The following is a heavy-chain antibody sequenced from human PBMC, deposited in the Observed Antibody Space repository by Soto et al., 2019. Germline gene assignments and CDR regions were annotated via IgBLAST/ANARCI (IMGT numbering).Heavy chain of an antibody. D-gene: IGHD4-4*01. Sequence: QRLSFATSGFSFSNYAMSWVRQAPGKGLEWVAGITSTGYTYYVESLKGRFTISRDNSKNTVSLQMNSLRAEDTAVYYCAKDLIDYSISYYDYWGQVTLFTVSS. CDR2: ITSTGYT. V-gene: IGHV3-23*01. CDR1: GFSFSNYA. CDR3: AKDLIDYSISYYDY. J-gene: IGHJ4*02.